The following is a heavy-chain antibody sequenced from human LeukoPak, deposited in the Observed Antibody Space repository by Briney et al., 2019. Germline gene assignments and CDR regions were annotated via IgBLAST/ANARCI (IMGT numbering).Heavy chain of an antibody. V-gene: IGHV4-59*01. Sequence: SETLSLTCSVFADSMDNYYWTWIRQPPGKGLEWVGNMHPGGTTKFHPSLEGRVTMSIDTSNKQFSLRLRSVTAADTATYYCAKTGSLFGRFLDHWGPGALVIVSS. J-gene: IGHJ4*02. D-gene: IGHD3-10*02. CDR3: AKTGSLFGRFLDH. CDR2: MHPGGTT. CDR1: ADSMDNYY.